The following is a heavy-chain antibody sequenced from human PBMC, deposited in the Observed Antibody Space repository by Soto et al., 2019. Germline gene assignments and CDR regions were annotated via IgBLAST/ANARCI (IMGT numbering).Heavy chain of an antibody. Sequence: GASVKVSCKASGYKFRNYAMHWVRQAPGKGLEYVSAISSNGDTTYYANSVKGRFTISRDNSKNTVYLQMGSLRTEDMAVYYCARDGGSYAFDPWGQGTLVTVSS. V-gene: IGHV3-64*01. J-gene: IGHJ5*02. CDR2: ISSNGDTT. D-gene: IGHD3-16*01. CDR3: ARDGGSYAFDP. CDR1: GYKFRNYA.